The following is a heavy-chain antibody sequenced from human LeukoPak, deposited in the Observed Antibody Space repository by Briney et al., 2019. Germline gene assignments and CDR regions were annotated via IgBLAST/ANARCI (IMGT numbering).Heavy chain of an antibody. J-gene: IGHJ6*02. CDR1: GFTFSDYW. V-gene: IGHV3-7*01. Sequence: PGGSLRLSCAASGFTFSDYWLSWVRQAPGKGLEWVANMNRDGSEKNYVDSMKGRITISRDNAKSSLYLQMNSLRVEDTAVYYCARDGGIIRFGGQDVWGQGTTVTVS. CDR3: ARDGGIIRFGGQDV. CDR2: MNRDGSEK. D-gene: IGHD3-16*01.